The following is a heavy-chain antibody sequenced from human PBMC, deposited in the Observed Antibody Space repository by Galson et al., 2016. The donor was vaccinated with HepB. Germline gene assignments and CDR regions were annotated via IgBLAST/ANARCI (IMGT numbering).Heavy chain of an antibody. V-gene: IGHV3-23*01. Sequence: SLRLSCAASGFTFGAYAVGWVRQAPGKGLEWVSTISGLDDNRYYAGAVKGRFSISRDDSKSTLSLQMNSLRAEDTAIYFCARSLGWYFDVWGRGTLVTVPS. CDR3: ARSLGWYFDV. CDR2: ISGLDDNR. CDR1: GFTFGAYA. D-gene: IGHD6-6*01. J-gene: IGHJ2*01.